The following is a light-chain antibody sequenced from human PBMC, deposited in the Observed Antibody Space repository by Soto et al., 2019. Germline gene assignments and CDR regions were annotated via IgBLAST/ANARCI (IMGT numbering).Light chain of an antibody. V-gene: IGLV2-14*01. CDR1: SSDVGGYNY. J-gene: IGLJ1*01. CDR2: DVS. CDR3: SSYTSNSAYI. Sequence: QSVLTQPASVSGSPGQSITISCTGTSSDVGGYNYVSWYQQHPGKAPKLMIYDVSNRPSGVSNRFSGSKSGNTASLTISGLQADDEADYYCSSYTSNSAYIFGTGTKLTVL.